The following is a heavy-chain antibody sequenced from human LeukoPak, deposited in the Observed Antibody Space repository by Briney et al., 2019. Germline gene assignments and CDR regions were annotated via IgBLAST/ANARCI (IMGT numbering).Heavy chain of an antibody. Sequence: GGSLRLSCAASEFTFSSSSMNWVRQAPGKGLEWVSSISSSSSYIYYADSVKGRFTISRDNAKNSLYLQMNSLRAEDTAVYYCAKAPAMVSYYYYMDVWGKGTTVTVSS. CDR3: AKAPAMVSYYYYMDV. V-gene: IGHV3-21*04. CDR1: EFTFSSSS. D-gene: IGHD5-18*01. J-gene: IGHJ6*03. CDR2: ISSSSSYI.